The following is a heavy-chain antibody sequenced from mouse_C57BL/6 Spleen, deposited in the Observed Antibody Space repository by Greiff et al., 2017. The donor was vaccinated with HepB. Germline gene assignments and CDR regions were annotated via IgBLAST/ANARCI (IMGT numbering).Heavy chain of an antibody. V-gene: IGHV5-9*01. D-gene: IGHD2-1*01. CDR1: GFTFSSYT. J-gene: IGHJ2*01. CDR3: ARNYGIPGYFDY. Sequence: EVMLVESGGGLVKPGGSLKLSCAASGFTFSSYTMSWVRQTPEKRLEWVATISCGGGNTYYPDSVKGRFTISRDNAKNTLYLQMSSLRSEDTALYYCARNYGIPGYFDYWGQGTTLTVSS. CDR2: ISCGGGNT.